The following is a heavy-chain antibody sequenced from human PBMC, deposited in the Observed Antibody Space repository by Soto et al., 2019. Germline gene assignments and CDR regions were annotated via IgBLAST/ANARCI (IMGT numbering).Heavy chain of an antibody. V-gene: IGHV3-23*01. CDR3: AKEPLARGSGWHADY. J-gene: IGHJ4*02. Sequence: EVPVLEFGGGLVQPGGSLRLSCAASGFTFSTYAMSWVRQAPGKGLEWVSAISDNGGTTYYANSVMGRFTISRDNSKNTLFLQMDSLRAEDTAVYYCAKEPLARGSGWHADYWGQGTLVTVSS. CDR1: GFTFSTYA. CDR2: ISDNGGTT. D-gene: IGHD6-19*01.